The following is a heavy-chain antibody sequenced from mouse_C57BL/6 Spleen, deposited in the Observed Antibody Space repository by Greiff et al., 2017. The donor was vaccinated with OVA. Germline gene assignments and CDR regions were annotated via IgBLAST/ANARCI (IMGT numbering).Heavy chain of an antibody. V-gene: IGHV5-17*01. CDR2: ISSGSSTI. J-gene: IGHJ3*01. Sequence: EVMLVESGGGLVQPGGSLKLSCAASGFTFSDYGMHWVRQAPETGLEWVAYISSGSSTIYYADTVKGRFTISRDNAKNTLFLQMTSLRSEDTAMYYCARSGSSYGGAWVAYWGQGTLVTVSA. D-gene: IGHD1-1*01. CDR1: GFTFSDYG. CDR3: ARSGSSYGGAWVAY.